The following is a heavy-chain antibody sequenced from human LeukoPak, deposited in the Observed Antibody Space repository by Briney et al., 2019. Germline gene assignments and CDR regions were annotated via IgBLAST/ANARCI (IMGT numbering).Heavy chain of an antibody. CDR3: ARLLYDSGGYYYFDY. V-gene: IGHV4-39*01. D-gene: IGHD3-22*01. CDR2: IYYSGST. CDR1: GDSISSSGYY. Sequence: PSETLSPTCTVSGDSISSSGYYWGWIRQPPGKGLEWIGSIYYSGSTYYNPSLKSRVTISVDTSKNQFSLKLSSVTAADTAVYYCARLLYDSGGYYYFDYWGQGTLVTVSS. J-gene: IGHJ4*02.